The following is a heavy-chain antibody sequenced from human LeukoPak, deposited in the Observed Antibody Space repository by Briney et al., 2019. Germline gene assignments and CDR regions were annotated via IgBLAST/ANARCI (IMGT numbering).Heavy chain of an antibody. Sequence: PSETLSLTCTVSGGSISSYYWSWIRQPPGKGLEWIGYIHYSGSAYYNPSLTSRVTISIDTSKNQFSLRLSSVTAADTAVYYCAREGSRDFWSGPVYYFDYRGQGTLATVSS. J-gene: IGHJ4*02. CDR2: IHYSGSA. V-gene: IGHV4-59*01. CDR1: GGSISSYY. CDR3: AREGSRDFWSGPVYYFDY. D-gene: IGHD3-3*01.